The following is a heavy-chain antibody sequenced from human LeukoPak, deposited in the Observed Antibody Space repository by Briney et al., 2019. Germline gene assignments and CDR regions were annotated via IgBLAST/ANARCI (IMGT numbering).Heavy chain of an antibody. D-gene: IGHD6-6*01. Sequence: ASAKVSCKASGGTFISYAISWVRQAPGQGLEWMGRIIPILGIANYAQKFQGRVTITADKSTSTAYMELSSLRSEDTAVYYCASSYSSSSVFDYWGQGTLVTVSS. CDR1: GGTFISYA. J-gene: IGHJ4*02. CDR3: ASSYSSSSVFDY. V-gene: IGHV1-69*04. CDR2: IIPILGIA.